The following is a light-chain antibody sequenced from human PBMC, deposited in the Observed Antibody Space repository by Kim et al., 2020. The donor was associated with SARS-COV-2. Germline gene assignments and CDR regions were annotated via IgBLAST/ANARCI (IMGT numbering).Light chain of an antibody. J-gene: IGKJ1*01. CDR2: VAS. V-gene: IGKV1-5*01. CDR3: QQYNTYEAT. CDR1: QSINNW. Sequence: ASVGDRVTITCRASQSINNWLAWYQQKPGKAPKLLIYVASTLKAGVPSRFSGSGSGTEFTLTISSLQPDDFATYYCQQYNTYEATFGQGTKVDIK.